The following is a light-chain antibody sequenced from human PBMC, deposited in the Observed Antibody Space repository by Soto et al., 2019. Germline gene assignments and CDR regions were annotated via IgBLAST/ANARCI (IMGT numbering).Light chain of an antibody. CDR1: QSVSSY. V-gene: IGKV3-11*01. CDR2: DAS. CDR3: QQRNNSNT. Sequence: EIVLTQSPATLSLSPGDRATLSCRASQSVSSYLAWYQQKPGQAPRLLIYDASNRATGIPARFSGSGSGTDFTLTISSLEPEDFAVYYCQQRNNSNTFGQGTRLEIK. J-gene: IGKJ5*01.